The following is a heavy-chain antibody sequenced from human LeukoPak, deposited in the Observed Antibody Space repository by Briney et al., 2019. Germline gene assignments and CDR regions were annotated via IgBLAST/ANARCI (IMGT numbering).Heavy chain of an antibody. J-gene: IGHJ4*02. D-gene: IGHD3-22*01. CDR2: IYYSGST. Sequence: PSETLSLTCTVSGGSVSSGGYYWSWIRQHPGKGLEWIGYIYYSGSTYYNPSLKSQVTISVDTSKNQFSLKLSSVTAADTAVYYCAREARQSYDSSGYWGDEFDYWGQGTLVTVSS. V-gene: IGHV4-31*01. CDR3: AREARQSYDSSGYWGDEFDY. CDR1: GGSVSSGGYY.